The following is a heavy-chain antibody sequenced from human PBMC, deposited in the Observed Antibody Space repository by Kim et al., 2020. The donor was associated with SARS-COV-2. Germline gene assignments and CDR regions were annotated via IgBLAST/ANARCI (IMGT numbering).Heavy chain of an antibody. J-gene: IGHJ5*02. D-gene: IGHD6-19*01. CDR1: GYRFTSYW. CDR2: IYPGDSDT. Sequence: GESLKISCKGSGYRFTSYWIGWVRQMPGKGLEWMGIIYPGDSDTRYSPSFQGQVTISADKSISTAYLQWSSLKASDTAMYYCARQKVAVAGTSPDGYWFDPWGQGTLVTVSS. CDR3: ARQKVAVAGTSPDGYWFDP. V-gene: IGHV5-51*01.